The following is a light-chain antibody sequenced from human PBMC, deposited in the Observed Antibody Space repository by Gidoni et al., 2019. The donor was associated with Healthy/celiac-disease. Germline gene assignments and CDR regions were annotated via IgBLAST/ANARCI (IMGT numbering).Light chain of an antibody. CDR1: ALPKQY. J-gene: IGLJ3*02. V-gene: IGLV3-25*03. CDR3: QSADSSGTYWV. Sequence: SYELTQPPSVSVSPGQTARITCSGDALPKQYAYWYQQKPGQAPVLVIDKDSERPSGIPERFSGSSSGTTVTLTISGVQAEDEVDYYCQSADSSGTYWVFGGGTKLPVL. CDR2: KDS.